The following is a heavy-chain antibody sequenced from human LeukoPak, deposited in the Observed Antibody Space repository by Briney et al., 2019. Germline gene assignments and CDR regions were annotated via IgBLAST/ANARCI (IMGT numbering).Heavy chain of an antibody. CDR3: ARDVGYCSSTSCYYDDY. D-gene: IGHD2-2*01. CDR1: GFTFSSYS. Sequence: GRSLRLSCAASGFTFSSYSMNWVRQAPGKGLEWVSSISSSSSYIYYADSVKGRFTISRDNAKNSLYLQMNSLRAEDTAVYYCARDVGYCSSTSCYYDDYWGQGTLVTVSS. J-gene: IGHJ4*02. CDR2: ISSSSSYI. V-gene: IGHV3-21*01.